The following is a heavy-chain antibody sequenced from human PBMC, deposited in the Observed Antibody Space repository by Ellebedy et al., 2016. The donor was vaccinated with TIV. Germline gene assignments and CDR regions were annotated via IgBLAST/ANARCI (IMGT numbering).Heavy chain of an antibody. Sequence: GESLKISXAVSGFTFSDYTMNWVRQAPGKGLEWVSSISPSGTYIYYADSMKGRFTISRDNANNSLYLHMNSLRAEDTAVYYCARGNCGGDCYSEFYYYYCMDVWGQGTTVTVSS. CDR1: GFTFSDYT. V-gene: IGHV3-21*01. J-gene: IGHJ6*02. CDR2: ISPSGTYI. CDR3: ARGNCGGDCYSEFYYYYCMDV. D-gene: IGHD2-21*02.